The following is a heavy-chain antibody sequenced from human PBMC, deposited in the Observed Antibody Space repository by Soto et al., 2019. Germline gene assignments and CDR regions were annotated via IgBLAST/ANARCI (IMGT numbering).Heavy chain of an antibody. CDR2: IKPDGSEK. Sequence: GGSQRLSCAASGFAFRRYAMHWIRQAPGKDLEWMANIKPDGSEKWYVDSLKGRFTISRDNSKNTLYLQMNSLRAEDTAVYYCAKGITMIVVVITAAGGDAFDIWGQGTMVTVSS. CDR1: GFAFRRYA. D-gene: IGHD3-22*01. CDR3: AKGITMIVVVITAAGGDAFDI. J-gene: IGHJ3*02. V-gene: IGHV3-7*01.